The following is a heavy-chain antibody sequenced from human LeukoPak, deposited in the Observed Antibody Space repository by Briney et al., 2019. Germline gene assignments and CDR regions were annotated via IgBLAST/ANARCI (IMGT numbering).Heavy chain of an antibody. J-gene: IGHJ4*02. Sequence: SGGSLRLSCAASGFTFSNAWMSWVRQAPGKGPEWVGRIKSKTDGGTTDYAAPVKGRFTISRDDSKNTLYLQMNSLKTEDTAVYYCTTAGSCSGGSCYHDYWGQGTLVTVSS. CDR1: GFTFSNAW. CDR2: IKSKTDGGTT. CDR3: TTAGSCSGGSCYHDY. D-gene: IGHD2-15*01. V-gene: IGHV3-15*01.